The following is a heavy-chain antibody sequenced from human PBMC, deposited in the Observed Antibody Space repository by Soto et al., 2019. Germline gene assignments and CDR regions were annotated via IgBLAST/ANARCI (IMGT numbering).Heavy chain of an antibody. J-gene: IGHJ4*02. CDR1: GESISSGGSY. D-gene: IGHD6-6*01. V-gene: IGHV4-31*03. CDR3: ARASSSSSAADY. CDR2: IYDTESA. Sequence: QVQLQESGPGLVKPSQTLSLTCNVSGESISSGGSYWSWIRHHPGKGLEWIGYIYDTESAYYNPSLTSRVTISMDTSKNQFAMRLRSVTAADTAVYYCARASSSSSAADYWGQGILGTVSS.